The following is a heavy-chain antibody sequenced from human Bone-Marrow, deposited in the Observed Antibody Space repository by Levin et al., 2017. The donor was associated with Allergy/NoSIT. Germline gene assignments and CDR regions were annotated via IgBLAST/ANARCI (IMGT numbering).Heavy chain of an antibody. D-gene: IGHD1-26*01. CDR1: GYRFSDYW. Sequence: NLGESLKISCKGSGYRFSDYWIGWVRQMPGKGLEWMGIIFPGDSDTTYSPSFQGHVTISADKSISTAYLQWSSLKASDTAIYYCARREVGADEANAFDIWGQGTMVTISS. J-gene: IGHJ3*02. CDR3: ARREVGADEANAFDI. CDR2: IFPGDSDT. V-gene: IGHV5-51*01.